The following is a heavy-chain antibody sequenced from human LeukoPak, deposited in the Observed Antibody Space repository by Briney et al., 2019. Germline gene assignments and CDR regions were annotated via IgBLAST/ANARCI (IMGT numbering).Heavy chain of an antibody. D-gene: IGHD2-15*01. CDR3: AKIGCGGSCYRWFDP. Sequence: GGSLRLSCAASGFTFSSYAMHWVRQAPGKGLEWVAVISYDGSNKYYADSVKGRFTISRDNSKNTLYLQMNSLRAEDTAVYYCAKIGCGGSCYRWFDPWGQGTLVTVSS. J-gene: IGHJ5*02. V-gene: IGHV3-30-3*02. CDR2: ISYDGSNK. CDR1: GFTFSSYA.